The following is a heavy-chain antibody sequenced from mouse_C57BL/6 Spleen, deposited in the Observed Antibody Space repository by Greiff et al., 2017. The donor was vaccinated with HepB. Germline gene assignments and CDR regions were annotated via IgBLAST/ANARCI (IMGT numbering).Heavy chain of an antibody. V-gene: IGHV5-16*01. CDR3: ARGHYYGSFDY. CDR2: INYDGSST. D-gene: IGHD1-1*01. Sequence: EVKLVESEGGLVQPGSSMKLSCTASGFTFSDYYMAWVRQVPEKGLEWVANINYDGSSTYYLDSLKSRFLISRDNAKNILYLQMSSLKSEDTATYYCARGHYYGSFDYWGQGTTLTVSS. CDR1: GFTFSDYY. J-gene: IGHJ2*01.